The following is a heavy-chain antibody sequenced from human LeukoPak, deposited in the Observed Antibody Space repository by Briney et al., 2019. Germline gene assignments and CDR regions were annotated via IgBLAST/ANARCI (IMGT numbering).Heavy chain of an antibody. D-gene: IGHD3-10*01. CDR1: GGSFSGYY. J-gene: IGHJ5*02. CDR2: INHSGST. V-gene: IGHV4-34*01. CDR3: ARHGPAHITMVRGVIIKKSWFDP. Sequence: SETLSLTCAVYGGSFSGYYWSWIRQPPGKGLEWIGEINHSGSTNYNPSLKSRVTISVDTSKNQFSLKLSSVTAADTAVYYCARHGPAHITMVRGVIIKKSWFDPWGQGTLVTVSS.